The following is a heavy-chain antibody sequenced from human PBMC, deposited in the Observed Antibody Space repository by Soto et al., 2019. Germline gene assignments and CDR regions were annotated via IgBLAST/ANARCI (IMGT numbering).Heavy chain of an antibody. V-gene: IGHV4-59*01. CDR1: GGSISSYY. Sequence: SETLSLTSPVSGGSISSYYWSWIRQPPGKGLEWIGYIYYSGSTNYNPSLKSRVTISVDTSKNQFSLKLSSVTAADTAVYYCARTSGVATRIFDYWGQGTLVTVSS. D-gene: IGHD5-12*01. J-gene: IGHJ4*02. CDR3: ARTSGVATRIFDY. CDR2: IYYSGST.